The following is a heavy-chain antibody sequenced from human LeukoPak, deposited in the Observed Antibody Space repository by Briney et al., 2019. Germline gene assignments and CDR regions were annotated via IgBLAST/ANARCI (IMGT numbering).Heavy chain of an antibody. CDR2: INHSGST. CDR1: GFTFSSYA. D-gene: IGHD2-2*01. J-gene: IGHJ5*02. V-gene: IGHV4-34*01. CDR3: ARLGNLGYCSSTSCPRRDWFDP. Sequence: PGRSLRLSCAASGFTFSSYAMSWVRQPPGKGLEWIGEINHSGSTNYNPSLKSRVTISVDTSKNQFSLKLSSVTAADTAVYYCARLGNLGYCSSTSCPRRDWFDPWGQGTLVTVSS.